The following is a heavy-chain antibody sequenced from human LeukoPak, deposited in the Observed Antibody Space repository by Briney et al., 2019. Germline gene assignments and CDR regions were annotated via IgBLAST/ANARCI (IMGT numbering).Heavy chain of an antibody. CDR2: LSHAGTN. CDR3: ARLRGGVQLWGD. CDR1: GGSITCNSYS. J-gene: IGHJ4*02. Sequence: SETLSLTCTVSGGSITCNSYSWGWIRQPPGKGLQWIVTLSHAGTNYYNPSLKSRVTMPVDRSKNQFSLKLTSVTATDTAVYYCARLRGGVQLWGDWGRGTLVTVSS. D-gene: IGHD5-18*01. V-gene: IGHV4-39*01.